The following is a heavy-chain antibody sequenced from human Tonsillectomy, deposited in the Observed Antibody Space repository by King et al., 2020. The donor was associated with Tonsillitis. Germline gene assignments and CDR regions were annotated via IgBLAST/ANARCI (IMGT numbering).Heavy chain of an antibody. CDR2: IYHSGST. CDR3: ARGSGYYSNWFDP. CDR1: GGSISSGGYS. Sequence: QLQESGSGLVKPSQTLSLTCAVSGGSISSGGYSWSWIRQPPGKGLEWIGYIYHSGSTYYNPSLKSRVTISVDRSKNQFSLKLSSVTAADTAVYYCARGSGYYSNWFDPWGQGTLVTVSS. J-gene: IGHJ5*02. D-gene: IGHD3-22*01. V-gene: IGHV4-30-2*01.